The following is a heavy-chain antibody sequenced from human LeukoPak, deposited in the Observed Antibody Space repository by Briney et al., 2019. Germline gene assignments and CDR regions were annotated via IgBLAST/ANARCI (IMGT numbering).Heavy chain of an antibody. V-gene: IGHV3-15*01. CDR2: IKSKTDGGTT. CDR1: GFTFSNAW. J-gene: IGHJ4*02. D-gene: IGHD1-1*01. Sequence: PGGSLRLSCAASGFTFSNAWMSWVRQAPGKGLEWLGSIKSKTDGGTTDYAAPVKGRFTMSRDDSKNTLYLEMNSLKTEDTAVYYCTTDPRNDYYFDYWGQGTLVTVSS. CDR3: TTDPRNDYYFDY.